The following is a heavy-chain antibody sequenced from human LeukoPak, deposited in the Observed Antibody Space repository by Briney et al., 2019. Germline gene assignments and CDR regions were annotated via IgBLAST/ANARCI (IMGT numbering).Heavy chain of an antibody. D-gene: IGHD2-21*02. CDR1: GGSISSNNW. V-gene: IGHV4-4*02. Sequence: SETLSLTCAVSGGSISSNNWWSWVRQPPGKGLEWIGEIFHSGSTNYNPSLKSRVTISVDKSKNQFSLKLNSVTAADTAVYYCARSGGDYSGAFDIWGQGTMVTVSS. CDR2: IFHSGST. CDR3: ARSGGDYSGAFDI. J-gene: IGHJ3*02.